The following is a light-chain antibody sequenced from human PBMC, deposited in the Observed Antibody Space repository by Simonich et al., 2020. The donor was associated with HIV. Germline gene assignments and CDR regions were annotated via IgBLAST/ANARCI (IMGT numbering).Light chain of an antibody. CDR1: QSVLYNSYTKNY. Sequence: DIVMTQSPDSLAVSLDERATINCKSSQSVLYNSYTKNYLAWYQQKPRQPPKLLIYWASTRESGVPDRFSGSGSWTDFTLTISSLQAEDVAVYYCQQYYTTPRTFGQGTKVEIK. V-gene: IGKV4-1*01. CDR2: WAS. CDR3: QQYYTTPRT. J-gene: IGKJ1*01.